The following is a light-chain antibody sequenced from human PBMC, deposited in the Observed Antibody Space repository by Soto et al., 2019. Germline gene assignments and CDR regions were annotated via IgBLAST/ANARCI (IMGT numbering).Light chain of an antibody. CDR2: DAS. V-gene: IGKV3-11*01. Sequence: EIVLTQSPATLSLSPGERATISCRASQSVISYLAWYQQKPGQAPRLLIYDASNRATGIPARVSGSGSGTDFTLTISSLEPEDFAVYYCQQRSNWPPRYSFGQGTKLEIK. CDR3: QQRSNWPPRYS. J-gene: IGKJ2*01. CDR1: QSVISY.